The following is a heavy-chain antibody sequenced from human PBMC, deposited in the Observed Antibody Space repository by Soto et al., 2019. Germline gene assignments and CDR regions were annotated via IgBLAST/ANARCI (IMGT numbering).Heavy chain of an antibody. J-gene: IGHJ4*02. V-gene: IGHV3-23*01. D-gene: IGHD3-9*01. CDR1: GFTFSNHA. Sequence: TGGSLRLSCAASGFTFSNHAMSLVRQAQGKGLEWVSAISGSGGSTYYADSVKGRFTISRDNSKNTLYLQMNSLRAEDTAVYYCAKDRLYDILTGPQDDYWGQGTLVTVSS. CDR2: ISGSGGST. CDR3: AKDRLYDILTGPQDDY.